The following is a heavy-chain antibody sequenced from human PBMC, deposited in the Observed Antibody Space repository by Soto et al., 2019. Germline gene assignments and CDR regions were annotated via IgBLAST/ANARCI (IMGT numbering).Heavy chain of an antibody. V-gene: IGHV1-2*04. CDR3: ARAITMIVGTYNWLDP. Sequence: ASVKVSCKASGYTFTGYYMHWVRQAPGQGLEWMGWINPNSGGTNYAQKFQGWVTMTRDTSISTAYMELSRLRSDDTAVYYCARAITMIVGTYNWLDPWGQGTLVTVSS. CDR1: GYTFTGYY. D-gene: IGHD3-22*01. CDR2: INPNSGGT. J-gene: IGHJ5*02.